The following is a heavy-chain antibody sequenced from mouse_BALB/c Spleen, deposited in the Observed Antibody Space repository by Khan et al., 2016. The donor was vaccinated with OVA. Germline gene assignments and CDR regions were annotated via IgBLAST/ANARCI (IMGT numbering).Heavy chain of an antibody. V-gene: IGHV3-8*02. CDR3: ARSTYRYAFVY. D-gene: IGHD2-14*01. CDR1: GDSITTGY. CDR2: IIYTGYT. Sequence: EVQLQESGPSLVKPSQTLSLTCSVTGDSITTGYWNWIRKFPGNKLEYMGYIIYTGYTYYNPSLKSRISITRHTPNNQDYLQLNSVTDEDTATYYCARSTYRYAFVYWGQGTLVTVSA. J-gene: IGHJ3*01.